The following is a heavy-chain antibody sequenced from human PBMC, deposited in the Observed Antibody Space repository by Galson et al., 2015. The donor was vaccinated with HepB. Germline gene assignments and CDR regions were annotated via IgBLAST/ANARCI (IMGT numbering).Heavy chain of an antibody. CDR3: VREKGEGGGDCLDY. V-gene: IGHV3-33*01. CDR2: IWYDGSNK. J-gene: IGHJ4*02. D-gene: IGHD2-21*02. Sequence: SLRLSCAASGFIFSSCAMHWVRQAPGKGLEWVAVIWYDGSNKHYADSVRGRFTISGDNSRNTLYLQMNNLRAEDTAVYYCVREKGEGGGDCLDYWGQGPLVTVSS. CDR1: GFIFSSCA.